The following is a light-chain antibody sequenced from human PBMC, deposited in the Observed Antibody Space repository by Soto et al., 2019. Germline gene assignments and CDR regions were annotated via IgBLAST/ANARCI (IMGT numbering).Light chain of an antibody. Sequence: IVMPQSPATLSVSPGERANLSCRASQSVSSNLAWYQPTPGQAPRLPIYGAYTRATGIPARFSGSVSGTEFTLTISSLQSEDLAVYDCQQYKNWPGRTVGQGTKVDIK. CDR3: QQYKNWPGRT. CDR2: GAY. V-gene: IGKV3-15*01. CDR1: QSVSSN. J-gene: IGKJ1*01.